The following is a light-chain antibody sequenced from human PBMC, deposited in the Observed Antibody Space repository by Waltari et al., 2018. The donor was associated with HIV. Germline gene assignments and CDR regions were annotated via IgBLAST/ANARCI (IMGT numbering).Light chain of an antibody. V-gene: IGKV3-15*01. CDR2: GAS. CDR1: QIVARH. Sequence: EIVMTQSPATLSVSPGERATLSCRASQIVARHLAWYQQKPGQAPRLLIYGASTRATVVPARVSGSGSCTEFALTFSSLQSEDCAVYYCQQYNNWPPWTFGQGSKVEI. J-gene: IGKJ1*01. CDR3: QQYNNWPPWT.